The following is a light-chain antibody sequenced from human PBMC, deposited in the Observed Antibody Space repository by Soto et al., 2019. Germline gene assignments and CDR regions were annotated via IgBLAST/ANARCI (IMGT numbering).Light chain of an antibody. CDR1: QSVSNNY. CDR2: DAS. J-gene: IGKJ4*01. Sequence: IVLTQKTGTLSLSQGERDTLSCRASQSVSNNYLAWYQQKPGQAPRLLIYDASNRATGIPARFSGSGSGTDFTLTISSLEPEDFAVYYCQQRSNWPTFGGGTKVDI. CDR3: QQRSNWPT. V-gene: IGKV3-11*01.